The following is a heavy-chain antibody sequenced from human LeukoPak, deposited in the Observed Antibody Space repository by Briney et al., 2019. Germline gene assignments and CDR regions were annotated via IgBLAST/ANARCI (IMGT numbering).Heavy chain of an antibody. V-gene: IGHV3-23*01. D-gene: IGHD3-22*01. Sequence: GGSLRLSCAASGFTFSSYAMSWVRQAPGKGLAWVSTISGGSGSTYCADSVKGRFTISRDNSKNTLYLQMNSLRDEDTAVYYCAKHRFESGGYHSTDWGQGTLVTVSA. J-gene: IGHJ4*02. CDR3: AKHRFESGGYHSTD. CDR1: GFTFSSYA. CDR2: ISGGSGST.